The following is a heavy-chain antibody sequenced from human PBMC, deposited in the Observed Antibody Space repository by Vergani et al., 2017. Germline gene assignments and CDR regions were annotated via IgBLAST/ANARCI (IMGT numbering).Heavy chain of an antibody. CDR1: GLRFDQYG. V-gene: IGHV3-20*01. Sequence: EVELVDSGGKVARPGGSLRLSWVASGLRFDQYGMRGVRKSPGKGPEWVAGISFNGLTVGYSESVEGRFTISRDNSKKSLFLQMSNVRAEDTASYHCARGGLYSFYYFMNVWGNGTTVKVSS. J-gene: IGHJ6*03. CDR3: ARGGLYSFYYFMNV. D-gene: IGHD2/OR15-2a*01. CDR2: ISFNGLTV.